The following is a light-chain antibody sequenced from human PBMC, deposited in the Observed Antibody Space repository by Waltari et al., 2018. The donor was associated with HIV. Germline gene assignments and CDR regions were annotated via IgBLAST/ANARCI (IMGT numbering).Light chain of an antibody. CDR1: SSDVGIYNL. V-gene: IGLV2-23*01. CDR2: EGS. J-gene: IGLJ2*01. Sequence: QSALTQPASVSGSPGQSIPIPCPGTSSDVGIYNLVPWYQQHPGKAPKLMIYEGSKRPSGVSNRFSGSKSGNTASLTISGLQAEDEADYYCCSYAGSFVIFGGGTKLTVL. CDR3: CSYAGSFVI.